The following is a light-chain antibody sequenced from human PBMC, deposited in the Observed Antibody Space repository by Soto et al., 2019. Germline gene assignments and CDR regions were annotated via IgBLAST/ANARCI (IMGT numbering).Light chain of an antibody. V-gene: IGKV1-39*01. J-gene: IGKJ2*01. CDR1: QGVSGY. Sequence: DIQMTQSPSSLSASVGDRVTITCRASQGVSGYLRWYQVKPGKAPKLLIYHADSLQSGVPSRFSGSGYGTAFSLTISSLQPEDFGTYYCQQTYSNPPYTFGQGTKLEI. CDR3: QQTYSNPPYT. CDR2: HAD.